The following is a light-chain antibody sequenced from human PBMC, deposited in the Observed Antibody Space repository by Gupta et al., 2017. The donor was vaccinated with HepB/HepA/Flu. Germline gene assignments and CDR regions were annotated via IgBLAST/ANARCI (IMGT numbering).Light chain of an antibody. CDR3: RENLQAPFT. J-gene: IGKJ3*01. Sequence: PGESASISCRSSQSLLQSNGNNYLDWFVQKPGQSPQLLIYLGSNRASGVPDSFSGSGSGTDFTLKINRVEAEDVGVYYCRENLQAPFTFGPGTKVDVK. CDR1: QSLLQSNGNNY. V-gene: IGKV2-28*01. CDR2: LGS.